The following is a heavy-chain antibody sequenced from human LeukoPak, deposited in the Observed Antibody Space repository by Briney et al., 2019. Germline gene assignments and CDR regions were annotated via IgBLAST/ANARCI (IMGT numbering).Heavy chain of an antibody. CDR3: AKKAGAASSSWNYFDY. CDR2: IKQDGSEK. Sequence: GGSLRLSCAASGFTFSSYWMSWVRQAPGKGLEWVANIKQDGSEKYYVDSVKGRFTISRDNAKNSLYLQMNSLRAEDTAVYYCAKKAGAASSSWNYFDYWGQGTLVTVSS. J-gene: IGHJ4*02. V-gene: IGHV3-7*01. CDR1: GFTFSSYW. D-gene: IGHD6-13*01.